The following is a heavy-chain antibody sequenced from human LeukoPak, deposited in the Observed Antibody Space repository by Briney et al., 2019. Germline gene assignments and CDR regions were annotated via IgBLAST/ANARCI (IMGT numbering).Heavy chain of an antibody. J-gene: IGHJ4*02. V-gene: IGHV1-2*06. CDR3: AGRVGATKSYCFDY. CDR1: GYTFTGYY. CDR2: INPNSGGT. D-gene: IGHD1-26*01. Sequence: GASVKVSCKASGYTFTGYYMHWVRQAPGQGLEWMGRINPNSGGTNYAQKFQGRVTITRDTSISTAYMELSRLRSDDTAVYYCAGRVGATKSYCFDYWGQGTLVTVSS.